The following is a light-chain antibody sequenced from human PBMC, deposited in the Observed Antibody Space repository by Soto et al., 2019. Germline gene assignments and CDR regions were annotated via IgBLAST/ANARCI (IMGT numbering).Light chain of an antibody. CDR2: EVT. J-gene: IGLJ1*01. V-gene: IGLV2-8*01. CDR3: ASYAGTKLFV. CDR1: SSDVGFYNF. Sequence: QSALTQPPSASGSPGQSLTISCTGTSSDVGFYNFVSWYQQRPGKAPKLVIYEVTKRPSGVPDRFSGSKSGSTASLTVSGLQADDVAEYYCASYAGTKLFVFGSGTKVTVL.